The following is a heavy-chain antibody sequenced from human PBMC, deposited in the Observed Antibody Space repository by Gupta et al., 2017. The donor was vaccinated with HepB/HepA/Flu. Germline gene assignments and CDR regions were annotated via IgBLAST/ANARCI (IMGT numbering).Heavy chain of an antibody. Sequence: QVQLVQSGAEVPKPVASVTVSCKASGYTFTSYYMHWVRQAPGQGLEWMGIINPSGGSTSYEQKVQGRVTMTRDTSTSTVYMELSSLRSEDTAVYYCALTLCGGDCYYLDYWGQGTLVTVSS. J-gene: IGHJ4*02. CDR2: INPSGGST. CDR1: GYTFTSYY. D-gene: IGHD2-21*02. V-gene: IGHV1-46*01. CDR3: ALTLCGGDCYYLDY.